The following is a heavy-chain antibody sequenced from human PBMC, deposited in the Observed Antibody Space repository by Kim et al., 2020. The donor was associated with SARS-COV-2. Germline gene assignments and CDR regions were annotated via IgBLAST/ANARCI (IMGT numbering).Heavy chain of an antibody. Sequence: SVKVSCKASGGTFSSYAISWVRQAPGQGLEWMGGIIPIFGTANYAQKFQGRVTITADESTSTAYMELSSPRSEDTAVYYCARGGDGTKMPFDYWGQGTLVTVSS. CDR1: GGTFSSYA. V-gene: IGHV1-69*13. D-gene: IGHD3-16*01. J-gene: IGHJ4*02. CDR3: ARGGDGTKMPFDY. CDR2: IIPIFGTA.